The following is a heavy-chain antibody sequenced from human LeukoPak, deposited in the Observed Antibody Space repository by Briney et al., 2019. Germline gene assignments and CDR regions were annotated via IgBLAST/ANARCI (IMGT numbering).Heavy chain of an antibody. CDR3: VRDGDNWNDLDY. V-gene: IGHV3-74*01. Sequence: LGRSLRLSCASSGFTFSSSLMHWVRPAPRKGLLLVSDIKSDRTFTIYADSVRGRFTICRDNDKNTLYLQMNSLRVEDTAVYYCVRDGDNWNDLDYWGQGTLVTVSS. CDR2: IKSDRTFT. D-gene: IGHD1-1*01. CDR1: GFTFSSSL. J-gene: IGHJ4*02.